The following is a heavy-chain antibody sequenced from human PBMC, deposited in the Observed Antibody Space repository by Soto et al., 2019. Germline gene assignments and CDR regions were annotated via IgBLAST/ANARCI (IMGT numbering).Heavy chain of an antibody. V-gene: IGHV4-4*07. CDR3: AREGSSTREDYYYYYGRDV. CDR1: GGSISSYY. Sequence: KPSETLSLTCTVSGGSISSYYWSWIRQPAGKGLEWIGRIYTSGSTNYNPSLKSRVTMSVDTSKNQFSLKLSSMTAADTAVYYCAREGSSTREDYYYYYGRDVWGQGTTVTV. D-gene: IGHD2-2*01. CDR2: IYTSGST. J-gene: IGHJ6*02.